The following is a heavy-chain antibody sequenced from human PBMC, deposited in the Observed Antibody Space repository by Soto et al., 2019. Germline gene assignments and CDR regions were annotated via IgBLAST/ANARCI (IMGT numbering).Heavy chain of an antibody. J-gene: IGHJ1*01. CDR1: GYTFIGYY. D-gene: IGHD3-10*01. CDR3: ARRRGNYPITEFLQY. Sequence: QVRLVQSGAEVKRPGASVRVSCETSGYTFIGYYVHWVRQAPGQGLEWMGWINPNNGGTKYSQKFLGRVTMTRDTSINTAYMELSRLTTDDTAVYYCARRRGNYPITEFLQYWGQGTLVTVSS. CDR2: INPNNGGT. V-gene: IGHV1-2*02.